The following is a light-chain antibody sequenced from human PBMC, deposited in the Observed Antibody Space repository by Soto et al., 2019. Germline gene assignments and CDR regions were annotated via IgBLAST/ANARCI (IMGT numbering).Light chain of an antibody. Sequence: QSVLTQPPSASGSPGQSVTISCTGTSSDVGGYDYVSWYQQYPGKTPKLMIFEVTKRPSGVPDRFSGSKSGTSASLAISGLQPEDEADYYCAAWDDSLNALFGTGTKLTVL. CDR1: SSDVGGYDY. CDR2: EVT. CDR3: AAWDDSLNAL. V-gene: IGLV2-8*01. J-gene: IGLJ1*01.